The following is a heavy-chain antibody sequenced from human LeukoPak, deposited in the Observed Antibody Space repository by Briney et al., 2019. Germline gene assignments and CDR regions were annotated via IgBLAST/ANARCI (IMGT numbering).Heavy chain of an antibody. CDR1: GGTFSSYA. V-gene: IGHV1-69*04. CDR3: ATVQQLWEYPDY. Sequence: SVKVSCKASGGTFSSYAISWVRQAPGQGLEWMGRIIPLLDIANYAQKFQGRVTITADKSTSTAYMELSSLRSEDTAVYYCATVQQLWEYPDYWGQGTLVTVSS. CDR2: IIPLLDIA. J-gene: IGHJ4*02. D-gene: IGHD5-18*01.